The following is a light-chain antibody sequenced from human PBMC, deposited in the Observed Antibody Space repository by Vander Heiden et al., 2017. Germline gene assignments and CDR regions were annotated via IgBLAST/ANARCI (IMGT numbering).Light chain of an antibody. CDR2: AAS. CDR3: QQSDSTPIT. CDR1: QSISSY. Sequence: DIQMTQSPSSLSASVGDRVTITCRASQSISSYLNWYQQKPGKAPKLLIYAASSLQSGVPSRYSGSGSGTAFTLTISMLHPEDFATYSCQQSDSTPITFGQGTPLEIK. J-gene: IGKJ5*01. V-gene: IGKV1-39*01.